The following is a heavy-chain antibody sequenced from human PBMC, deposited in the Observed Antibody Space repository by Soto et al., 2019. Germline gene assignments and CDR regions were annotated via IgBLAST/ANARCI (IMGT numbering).Heavy chain of an antibody. CDR1: GGTFSSYA. CDR2: IIPIFGTA. Sequence: QVQLVQSGAEVKKPGSSVKVSCKASGGTFSSYAISWVRQAPGQGLEWMGGIIPIFGTANYAQKFEGRVTITADESTSTAYRELSRLRSEDTAVYYCARAPGSWEYYYYGMDVWGQGTTVTVSS. CDR3: ARAPGSWEYYYYGMDV. D-gene: IGHD1-26*01. V-gene: IGHV1-69*01. J-gene: IGHJ6*02.